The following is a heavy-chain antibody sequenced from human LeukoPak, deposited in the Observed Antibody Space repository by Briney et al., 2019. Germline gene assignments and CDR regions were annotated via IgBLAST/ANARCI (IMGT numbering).Heavy chain of an antibody. CDR2: INTKSDST. CDR1: GFSFGSYT. J-gene: IGHJ3*02. V-gene: IGHV3-23*01. Sequence: GGSLRLSCEASGFSFGSYTMDWVRQAPGKGLEWVSYINTKSDSTYYADSVKGRFTISRDNSKNTLYLQMNSLRAEDTAVYYCAKDYGDYVGAFDIWGQGTMVTVSS. D-gene: IGHD4-17*01. CDR3: AKDYGDYVGAFDI.